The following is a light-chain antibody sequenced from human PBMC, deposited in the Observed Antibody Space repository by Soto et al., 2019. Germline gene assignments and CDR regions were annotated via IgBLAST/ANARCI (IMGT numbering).Light chain of an antibody. CDR3: QQYDSLWT. CDR2: DAS. V-gene: IGKV1-5*01. J-gene: IGKJ1*01. CDR1: QSISGY. Sequence: DIQMTQSPSTLSASVGDRVTITCRASQSISGYLAWYQQRPGKAPQPLIYDASSLQTGVPSRFSGSGSGTEFTLTISSLQPDDFATYYCQQYDSLWTFGQGTKVDIK.